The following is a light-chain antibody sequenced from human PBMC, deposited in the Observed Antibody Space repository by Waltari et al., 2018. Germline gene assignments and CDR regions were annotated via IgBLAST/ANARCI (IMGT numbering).Light chain of an antibody. CDR2: KAS. CDR1: QSLNNW. V-gene: IGKV1-5*03. Sequence: DIQMTQSPSTLSASIGDRVTLTCRASQSLNNWLAWYQQKPGNATKLLIYKASSLETEVPSRFSGSGFGTEFTLTITSLQPDDVGSYYCQQYDSSPYTFGQGTKLDIK. J-gene: IGKJ2*01. CDR3: QQYDSSPYT.